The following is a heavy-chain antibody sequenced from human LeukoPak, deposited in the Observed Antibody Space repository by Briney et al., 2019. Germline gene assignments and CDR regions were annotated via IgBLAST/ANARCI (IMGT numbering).Heavy chain of an antibody. Sequence: GGSLRLSCAASGFTFSSYAMSWVRQAPGKGLEWVSAISGSGGSTYYADSVKGRFTISRDNSKNALYLQMNSLRAEDTAVYYCAKADSSGYYIFDYWGQGTLVTVSS. CDR3: AKADSSGYYIFDY. J-gene: IGHJ4*02. CDR1: GFTFSSYA. CDR2: ISGSGGST. V-gene: IGHV3-23*01. D-gene: IGHD3-22*01.